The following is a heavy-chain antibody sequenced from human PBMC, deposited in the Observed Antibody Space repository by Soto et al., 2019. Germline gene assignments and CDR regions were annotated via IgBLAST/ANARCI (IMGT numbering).Heavy chain of an antibody. D-gene: IGHD6-13*01. J-gene: IGHJ4*02. Sequence: EVQLVESGGGLVQPGGSLKLSCAASGFTFSGSAMHWVRQASGKGLEWVGRIRSKANSYATAYAASVKGRFTISRDDSKYTAYLQMNSLKTEDTAVYYCTRWIAAAGTDFFDYWGQGTLVTVSS. CDR1: GFTFSGSA. CDR3: TRWIAAAGTDFFDY. V-gene: IGHV3-73*02. CDR2: IRSKANSYAT.